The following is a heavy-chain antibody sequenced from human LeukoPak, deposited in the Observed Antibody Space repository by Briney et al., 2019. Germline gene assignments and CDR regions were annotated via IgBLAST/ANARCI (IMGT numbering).Heavy chain of an antibody. D-gene: IGHD3-22*01. CDR2: ISYDGSNK. Sequence: GRSLRLSCAASGFTFSSYAMHWVCQAPGKGLEWVAVISYDGSNKYYADSVKGRFTVSRDNSKNTLYLQMNSLRAEDTAVYYCASLSGYPYYYYGMDVWGQGTTVTVSS. J-gene: IGHJ6*02. V-gene: IGHV3-30*04. CDR3: ASLSGYPYYYYGMDV. CDR1: GFTFSSYA.